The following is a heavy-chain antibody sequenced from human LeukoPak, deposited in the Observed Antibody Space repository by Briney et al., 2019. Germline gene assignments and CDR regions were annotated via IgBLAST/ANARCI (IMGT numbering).Heavy chain of an antibody. Sequence: GGSLRLSCAASGFTFSSYGMHWVRQAPGKGLEWVAVIWYDGSNKYYADSVKGRFTISRDNAKKSLYLQMNSLRAEDTAVYYCARDKSYGDATDYWGQGTLVTVSS. CDR2: IWYDGSNK. J-gene: IGHJ4*02. CDR1: GFTFSSYG. V-gene: IGHV3-33*01. D-gene: IGHD4-17*01. CDR3: ARDKSYGDATDY.